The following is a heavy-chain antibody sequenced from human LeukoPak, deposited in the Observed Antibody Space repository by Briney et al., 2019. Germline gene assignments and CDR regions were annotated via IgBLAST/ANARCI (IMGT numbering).Heavy chain of an antibody. CDR2: IHNSGST. J-gene: IGHJ4*02. Sequence: SESLSLTCTVSGGSISSSSFHWGWIRQPPGKGLEWIGTIHNSGSTYYNPSLKRRVTISVDTSKNRISLELSSVTATDTAVYYCARQVGATLGRFDYWGQGTLVTVSS. D-gene: IGHD1-26*01. CDR1: GGSISSSSFH. CDR3: ARQVGATLGRFDY. V-gene: IGHV4-39*01.